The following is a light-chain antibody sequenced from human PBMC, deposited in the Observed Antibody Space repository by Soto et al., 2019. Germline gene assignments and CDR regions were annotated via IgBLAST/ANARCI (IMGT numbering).Light chain of an antibody. CDR3: QQYINSPWT. CDR2: GSS. CDR1: QSVGSSY. J-gene: IGKJ1*01. Sequence: EVVLTQSPGTLSLSPGERATLSCGASQSVGSSYLAWYQQKPDQAPRLLIYGSSTRATGIPGRFSGSGSGTEYPLTISRLEPEDFAVYYCQQYINSPWTFGQGTKVEI. V-gene: IGKV3-20*01.